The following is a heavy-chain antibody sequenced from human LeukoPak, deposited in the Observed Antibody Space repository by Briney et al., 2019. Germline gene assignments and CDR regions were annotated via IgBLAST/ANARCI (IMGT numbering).Heavy chain of an antibody. J-gene: IGHJ6*02. V-gene: IGHV1-69*01. CDR1: GDTFSTYA. D-gene: IGHD7-27*01. CDR2: IVPIFGAP. Sequence: ASVKVSCKASGDTFSTYAINWVRQAPGQGLEWMGGIVPIFGAPKNAQKFQGRLTITADESTSTAYLELSSLTSEDTAVYYCAIDRELGILGSGMDVWGQGTTVTVSS. CDR3: AIDRELGILGSGMDV.